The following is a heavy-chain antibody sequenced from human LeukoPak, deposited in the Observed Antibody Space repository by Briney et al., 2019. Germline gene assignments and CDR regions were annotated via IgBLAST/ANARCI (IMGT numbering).Heavy chain of an antibody. V-gene: IGHV3-7*03. D-gene: IGHD3/OR15-3a*01. CDR1: GFTFGGTW. CDR3: ATSYDMGWLIGY. Sequence: GGSLRLSCAASGFTFGGTWMKWVRQVPGQGLEGVANIKQDGSEKFYVASVKGRFTISRDNGKSSLYLQMNSLRAEDTALYYCATSYDMGWLIGYWGQGTLVTVSS. J-gene: IGHJ4*02. CDR2: IKQDGSEK.